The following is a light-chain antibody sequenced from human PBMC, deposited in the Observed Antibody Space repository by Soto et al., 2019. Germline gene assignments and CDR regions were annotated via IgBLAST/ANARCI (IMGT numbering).Light chain of an antibody. CDR1: QTVSSSY. CDR2: GAS. Sequence: PGERATLSCRASQTVSSSYLAWYQQKPGQAPRLLIYGASSRATGIPDRFSGSESGTDFTLTISRLEPEDFAVYYCQQYGSSPPLTFGGGTKVEIK. V-gene: IGKV3-20*01. CDR3: QQYGSSPPLT. J-gene: IGKJ4*01.